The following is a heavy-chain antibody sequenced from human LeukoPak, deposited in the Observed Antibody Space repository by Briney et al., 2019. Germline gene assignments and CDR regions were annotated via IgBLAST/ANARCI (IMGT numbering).Heavy chain of an antibody. D-gene: IGHD6-13*01. CDR1: GGSISGYY. Sequence: SETLSLTCIFSGGSISGYYWSWIRQPAGQGLEWIGRIYSNGDTRYNPSLKSRVTMSVDTSKNQLSLKLGPVTAADTAVYYCARAAGAAGGQYFDYWGQGTLVTVSS. CDR3: ARAAGAAGGQYFDY. J-gene: IGHJ4*02. CDR2: IYSNGDT. V-gene: IGHV4-4*07.